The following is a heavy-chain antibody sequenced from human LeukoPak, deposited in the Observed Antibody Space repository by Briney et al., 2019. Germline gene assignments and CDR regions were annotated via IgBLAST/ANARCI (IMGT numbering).Heavy chain of an antibody. CDR1: GESFSGHY. CDR3: ARRPRDSVNYDGPSGVDY. J-gene: IGHJ4*02. Sequence: SETLSLTCAVYGESFSGHYWSWIRQSPGKGLEWIGEINHSGSSNYNPSLKSRVTVSADTSKNQFSLRLSSVSAADTAIYYCARRPRDSVNYDGPSGVDYWGQGTRVTVSS. CDR2: INHSGSS. V-gene: IGHV4-34*01. D-gene: IGHD1-26*01.